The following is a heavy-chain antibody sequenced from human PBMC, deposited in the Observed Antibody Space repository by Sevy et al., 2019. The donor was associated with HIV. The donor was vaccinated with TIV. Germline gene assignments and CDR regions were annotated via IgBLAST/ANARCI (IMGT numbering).Heavy chain of an antibody. V-gene: IGHV3-23*01. Sequence: GGSLRLSCAASGFDFSIYSMSWVRQAPGKGLGWVSTLSFGGGKINYADSVKGRFTISRDNSKSSVYLQMNNMRVEDTAVYYCAREGCTKPHDYWGQGTLVTVSS. CDR2: LSFGGGKI. CDR1: GFDFSIYS. D-gene: IGHD2-8*01. J-gene: IGHJ4*02. CDR3: AREGCTKPHDY.